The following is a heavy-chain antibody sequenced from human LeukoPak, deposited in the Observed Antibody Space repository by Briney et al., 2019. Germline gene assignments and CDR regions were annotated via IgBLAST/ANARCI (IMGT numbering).Heavy chain of an antibody. V-gene: IGHV3-74*01. Sequence: PGGSLRLSCAVSGFTFSSYWMHWVRQAPGKGLVWVSRINSDGSSTSYADSVKGRFTISRDNAKNTLYLQMNSLRAEDTAVYYCARDRGAYCSGGSCYSRNWFDPWGQGTLVTVSS. D-gene: IGHD2-15*01. CDR2: INSDGSST. CDR3: ARDRGAYCSGGSCYSRNWFDP. J-gene: IGHJ5*02. CDR1: GFTFSSYW.